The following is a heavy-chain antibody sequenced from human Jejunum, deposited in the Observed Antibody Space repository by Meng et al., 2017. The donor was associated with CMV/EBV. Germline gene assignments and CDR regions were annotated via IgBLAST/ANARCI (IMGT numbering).Heavy chain of an antibody. CDR3: AKDGGSYLDYYFDY. CDR2: INPNTGDT. J-gene: IGHJ4*02. V-gene: IGHV1-2*02. Sequence: KASEYTFIDYYMHWVRQAPGQGLEWMGWINPNTGDTNYAQKFQGRVTMTRDMSINTVYKELTRLRSDDTAVYYCAKDGGSYLDYYFDYWGQGTLVTVSS. CDR1: EYTFIDYY. D-gene: IGHD1-26*01.